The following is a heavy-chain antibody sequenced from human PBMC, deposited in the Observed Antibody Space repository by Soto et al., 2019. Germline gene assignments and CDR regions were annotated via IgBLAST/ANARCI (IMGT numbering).Heavy chain of an antibody. J-gene: IGHJ6*03. D-gene: IGHD2-15*01. V-gene: IGHV3-23*01. CDR2: ISGSGGST. CDR3: AKVEVDTYYYYYYMDV. CDR1: GFTFSSYA. Sequence: GGSLRLSCAASGFTFSSYAMSWVRQAPGKGLEWVSAISGSGGSTYYADSVKGRFTISRDNSKNTLYLQMNSLRAEDTAVYYCAKVEVDTYYYYYYMDVWGKGTTVTVSS.